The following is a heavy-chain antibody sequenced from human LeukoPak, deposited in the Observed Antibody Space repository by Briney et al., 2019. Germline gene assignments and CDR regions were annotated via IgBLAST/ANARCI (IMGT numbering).Heavy chain of an antibody. CDR2: MNPNSGNT. CDR3: ARGQGGYSGYEDYYYYMDV. V-gene: IGHV1-8*01. CDR1: GCTFTSYD. D-gene: IGHD5-12*01. J-gene: IGHJ6*03. Sequence: GASVKVSCKASGCTFTSYDINWVRQATGQGLEWMGWMNPNSGNTGYAQKFQGRVTMTRNTSISTAYMELSSLRSEDTAVYYCARGQGGYSGYEDYYYYMDVWGKGTTVTVSS.